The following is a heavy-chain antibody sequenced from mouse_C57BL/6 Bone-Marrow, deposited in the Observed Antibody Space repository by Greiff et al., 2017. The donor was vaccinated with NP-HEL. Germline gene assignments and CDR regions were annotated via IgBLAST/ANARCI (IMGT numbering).Heavy chain of an antibody. V-gene: IGHV1-69*01. Sequence: QVQLQQPGAELVMPGASVKLSCKASGYTFTSYWMHWVKQRPGQGLAWIGELDPSDSYTNYNQKFKGKSTLTVDKSSSTAYMQLSSLTSEDSAVYYCARDYGSGVDYWGQGTSVTVSS. CDR1: GYTFTSYW. CDR3: ARDYGSGVDY. CDR2: LDPSDSYT. D-gene: IGHD1-1*01. J-gene: IGHJ4*01.